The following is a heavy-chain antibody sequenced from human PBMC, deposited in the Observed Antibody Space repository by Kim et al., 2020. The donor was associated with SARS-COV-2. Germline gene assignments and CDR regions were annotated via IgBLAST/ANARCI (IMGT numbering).Heavy chain of an antibody. Sequence: SETLSLTCTVSGGSVSSGSYYWSWIRQPPGKGLEWIGYIYYSGSTNYNPSLKSRVTISVDTSKNQFSLKLSSVTAADTAVYYCARGRHYYDSSGYYYY. CDR1: GGSVSSGSYY. J-gene: IGHJ6*01. V-gene: IGHV4-61*01. CDR2: IYYSGST. CDR3: ARGRHYYDSSGYYYY. D-gene: IGHD3-22*01.